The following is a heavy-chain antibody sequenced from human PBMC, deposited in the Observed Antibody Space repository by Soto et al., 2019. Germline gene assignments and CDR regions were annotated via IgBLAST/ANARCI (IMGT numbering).Heavy chain of an antibody. V-gene: IGHV6-1*01. Sequence: SQTLSLTCAISGDSVSSNSAAWNWLSQSPSRGLEWLGRTYYRSKWYNDYAVSVKSRITINTDTSKNQFCLQLNSVTPEDTAVYYCAREKYSYGYYYYYYGMDVWGQGTTVTGSS. J-gene: IGHJ6*02. D-gene: IGHD5-18*01. CDR2: TYYRSKWYN. CDR3: AREKYSYGYYYYYYGMDV. CDR1: GDSVSSNSAA.